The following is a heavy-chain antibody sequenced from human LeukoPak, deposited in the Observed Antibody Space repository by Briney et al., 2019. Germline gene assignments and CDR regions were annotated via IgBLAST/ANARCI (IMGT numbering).Heavy chain of an antibody. CDR1: GFTFSSYW. J-gene: IGHJ4*02. V-gene: IGHV3-7*01. Sequence: PGGSLRLSCAASGFTFSSYWMSWVRQAPGKGLEWVANIKQDGSEKYYVDSVKGRFTISRDNAKNSLYLQMNSLRAEDTAVYYCARLDQGDFWSGYYTGFDYWGQGTLVTVSS. CDR2: IKQDGSEK. D-gene: IGHD3-3*01. CDR3: ARLDQGDFWSGYYTGFDY.